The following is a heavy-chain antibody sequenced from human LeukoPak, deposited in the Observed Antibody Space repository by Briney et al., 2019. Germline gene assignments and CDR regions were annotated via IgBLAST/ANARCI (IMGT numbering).Heavy chain of an antibody. V-gene: IGHV4-59*08. Sequence: SETLSLTCTVSGGSISSYYWRIRQPPGKGLEWIGYIFYNGRTTYNPSLSSRVTISVDMSKNQFSLKLSSVSAADTAIYYCARHGGTVAVNDAFDVWGQGTVVTVSS. D-gene: IGHD1-1*01. J-gene: IGHJ3*01. CDR3: ARHGGTVAVNDAFDV. CDR1: GGSISSYY. CDR2: IFYNGRT.